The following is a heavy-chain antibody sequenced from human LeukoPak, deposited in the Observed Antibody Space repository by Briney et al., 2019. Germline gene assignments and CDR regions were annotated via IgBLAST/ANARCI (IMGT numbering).Heavy chain of an antibody. D-gene: IGHD3-9*01. CDR3: AQLVIKVGYIDY. CDR2: IYYSGST. J-gene: IGHJ4*02. Sequence: PSETLSLTCTVSGGSISSGGYYWSWIRQHPGKGLEWIRYIYYSGSTYYNPSLKSRVTISVDTSKNQFSLKLSSVTAADTAVYYCAQLVIKVGYIDYWGQGTLVTVSS. CDR1: GGSISSGGYY. V-gene: IGHV4-31*03.